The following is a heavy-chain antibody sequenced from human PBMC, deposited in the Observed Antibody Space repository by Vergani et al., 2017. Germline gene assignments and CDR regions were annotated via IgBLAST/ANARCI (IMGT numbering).Heavy chain of an antibody. CDR1: GGSISSYY. Sequence: QVQLQESGPGLVKPSETLSLTCTVSGGSISSYYWSWIRQPAGKGLEWIGRIYTSGSTNYNPSLKSRVTMSVDTSKNQFSLKLSSVTAADTAVYYCARDHDSSGWYRHYCDYWGQGTLVTVSS. V-gene: IGHV4-4*07. J-gene: IGHJ4*02. CDR3: ARDHDSSGWYRHYCDY. CDR2: IYTSGST. D-gene: IGHD6-19*01.